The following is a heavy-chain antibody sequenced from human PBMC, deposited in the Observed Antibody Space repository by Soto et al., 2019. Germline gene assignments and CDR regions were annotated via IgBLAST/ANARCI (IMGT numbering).Heavy chain of an antibody. V-gene: IGHV4-30-2*01. CDR2: IYHSGST. CDR3: ARGRHPAGSGKHYFAY. CDR1: GGSISSGGYS. J-gene: IGHJ4*01. D-gene: IGHD3-10*01. Sequence: QLQLQESGSGLVKPSQTLSLTCAVSGGSISSGGYSWSWIRQPPGKGLEWIGYIYHSGSTYYNPSLKSRVTISVDRSKNQFSLKLSSVTAADTAVYYCARGRHPAGSGKHYFAYWGQGTLVTVSS.